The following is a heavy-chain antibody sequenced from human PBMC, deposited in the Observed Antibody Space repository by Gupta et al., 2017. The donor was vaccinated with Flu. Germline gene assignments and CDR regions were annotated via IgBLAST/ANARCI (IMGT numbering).Heavy chain of an antibody. D-gene: IGHD1-1*01. V-gene: IGHV1-18*01. CDR3: VRDANWNCDY. Sequence: VHLVQSGSEMKKHGASVKVSCKASGYPFSNYGVSWVRQAPGQGLEWMGWFNNFDSHINYAQHLRDRLTLSADSSMSTAYMELRSLTSDDTARYYCVRDANWNCDYWGQGTLVTVSS. CDR2: FNNFDSHI. J-gene: IGHJ4*02. CDR1: GYPFSNYG.